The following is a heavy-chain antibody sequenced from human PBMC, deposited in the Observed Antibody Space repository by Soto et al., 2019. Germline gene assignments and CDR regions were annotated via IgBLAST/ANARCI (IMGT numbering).Heavy chain of an antibody. D-gene: IGHD1-1*01. Sequence: QVQLVQSGAEVKKPGSSVKVSCKTSGGTFSTSAISWVRQAPGQGLEWVGGIMPVFPTPDYAQNFQGRVXXXXXXXXXXXXXXXXXXXXXXXXVYXXXXXXXXLQLGGNYYYILDVWGQGTAITVSS. V-gene: IGHV1-69*05. CDR1: GGTFSTSA. CDR3: XXXXXXLQLGGNYYYILDV. J-gene: IGHJ6*02. CDR2: IMPVFPTP.